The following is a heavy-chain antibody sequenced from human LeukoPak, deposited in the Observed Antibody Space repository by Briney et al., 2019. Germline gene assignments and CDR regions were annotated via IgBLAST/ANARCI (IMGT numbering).Heavy chain of an antibody. CDR1: GFTFSSHA. Sequence: PGGSLRLSCAASGFTFSSHAMNWVRQAPGKGLEWVAVISYDGSNKNYADSVKGRFTVSRDNSKNTVYLQMNSLRAEDTAVYYCAKDLNRITMVRGSYRPPGDYWGQGTLVTVSS. J-gene: IGHJ4*02. V-gene: IGHV3-30*18. D-gene: IGHD3-10*01. CDR3: AKDLNRITMVRGSYRPPGDY. CDR2: ISYDGSNK.